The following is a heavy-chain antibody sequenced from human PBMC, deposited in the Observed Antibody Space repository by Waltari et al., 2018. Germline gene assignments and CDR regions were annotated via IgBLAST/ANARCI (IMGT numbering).Heavy chain of an antibody. Sequence: QLQLQESGPGLVKPSETLSLTCTVSGGSISSSSYYWGWIRQPPGKGLEWIGSIYYSGSTYYNPSLKSRVTISVDTSKNQFSLKLSSVTAADTAVYYCARHDGPFPSSSNDYWGQGTLVTVSS. D-gene: IGHD4-4*01. CDR2: IYYSGST. CDR3: ARHDGPFPSSSNDY. V-gene: IGHV4-39*01. J-gene: IGHJ4*02. CDR1: GGSISSSSYY.